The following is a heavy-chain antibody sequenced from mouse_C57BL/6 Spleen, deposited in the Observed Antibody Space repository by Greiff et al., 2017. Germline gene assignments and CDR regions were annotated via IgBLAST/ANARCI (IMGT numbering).Heavy chain of an antibody. J-gene: IGHJ2*01. CDR3: ARDAYDYDYLDY. D-gene: IGHD2-4*01. Sequence: EVHLVESGGGLVQSGRSLRLSCATSGFTFSDFYMEWVRQAPGKGLEWIAASRNKANDYTTEYSASVKGRFIVSRDTSQSILYLQMNALRAEDTAIYYCARDAYDYDYLDYWGQGTTLTVSS. CDR1: GFTFSDFY. V-gene: IGHV7-1*01. CDR2: SRNKANDYTT.